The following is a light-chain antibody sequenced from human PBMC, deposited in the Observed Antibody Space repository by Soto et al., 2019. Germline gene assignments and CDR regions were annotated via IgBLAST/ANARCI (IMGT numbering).Light chain of an antibody. J-gene: IGKJ1*01. Sequence: DIQMTQSPSSLSASVGDRVTITCRASQGIRKDLGWYQQKPGKAPKGLIFAASSLRSGVPSRFSGSGSGTEFTLTISSLQPADSATYYCLQHNSYPWTFGQGTKVEIK. CDR2: AAS. CDR1: QGIRKD. V-gene: IGKV1-17*01. CDR3: LQHNSYPWT.